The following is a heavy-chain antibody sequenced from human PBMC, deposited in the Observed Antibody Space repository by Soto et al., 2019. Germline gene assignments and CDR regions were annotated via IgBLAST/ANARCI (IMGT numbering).Heavy chain of an antibody. CDR3: AKATSIVVVTATTI. D-gene: IGHD2-21*02. CDR2: ISSSSSTI. CDR1: GFTFSSYS. V-gene: IGHV3-48*01. J-gene: IGHJ4*02. Sequence: GGSLRLSCAASGFTFSSYSMNWVRQAPGKGLEWVSYISSSSSTIYYADSVKGRFTISRDNSKNTLYLQMNSLRAEDTAVYYCAKATSIVVVTATTIWGQGTLVTVSS.